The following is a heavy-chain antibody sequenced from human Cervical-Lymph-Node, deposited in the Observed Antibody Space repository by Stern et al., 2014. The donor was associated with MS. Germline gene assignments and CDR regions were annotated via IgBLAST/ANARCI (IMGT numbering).Heavy chain of an antibody. Sequence: EAQLLESGPEVKRPGESLKISCQASGYTFTSYWIGWVRQMPGQGLEWIAIIFPGGSDIRYSPSFQGQVPISADKSSITAYLQWNNLKASDTAIYYCARQRYFDYWGQGTLVTVSS. CDR2: IFPGGSDI. CDR3: ARQRYFDY. J-gene: IGHJ4*02. CDR1: GYTFTSYW. V-gene: IGHV5-51*01.